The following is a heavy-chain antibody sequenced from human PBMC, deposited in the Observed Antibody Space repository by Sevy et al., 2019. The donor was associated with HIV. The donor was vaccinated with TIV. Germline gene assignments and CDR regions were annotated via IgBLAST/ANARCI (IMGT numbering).Heavy chain of an antibody. Sequence: GGSLRLSCVTSGFSFSSYSMNWVRRAPGKGLEWVSYISSSSGTIRYADSVKGRLTISRDNAKNSLFLQMNSLRAEDTAVYYCARDDHWAFDYWGQGALVTVSS. V-gene: IGHV3-48*01. CDR1: GFSFSSYS. J-gene: IGHJ4*02. D-gene: IGHD7-27*01. CDR3: ARDDHWAFDY. CDR2: ISSSSGTI.